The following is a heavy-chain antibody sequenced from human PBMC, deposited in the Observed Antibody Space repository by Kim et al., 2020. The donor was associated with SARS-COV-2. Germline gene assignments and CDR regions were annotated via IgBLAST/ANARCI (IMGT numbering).Heavy chain of an antibody. Sequence: GGSLRLSCAASGFTVSSNYMSWVRQAPGKGLEWVSVIYSGGSTYYADSVKGRFTISRDNSKNTLYLQMNSLRAEDTAVYYCARDSMAVAAPYYYYGMDVWGQGTTVTVSS. D-gene: IGHD6-19*01. CDR2: IYSGGST. CDR1: GFTVSSNY. CDR3: ARDSMAVAAPYYYYGMDV. V-gene: IGHV3-53*01. J-gene: IGHJ6*02.